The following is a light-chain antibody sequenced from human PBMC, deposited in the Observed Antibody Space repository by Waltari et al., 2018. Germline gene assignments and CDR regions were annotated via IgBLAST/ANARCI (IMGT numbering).Light chain of an antibody. Sequence: VQMTQSPSSLSASVGDRVVITCRSSQPIRDALSWYQQKPGTAPKLLIHSASALQTVVPSRFSGSGSGTHFTLTITSLQPEDFATYYCQQRFITPRTFGVGPRLDIK. CDR2: SAS. CDR3: QQRFITPRT. J-gene: IGKJ2*02. V-gene: IGKV1-39*01. CDR1: QPIRDA.